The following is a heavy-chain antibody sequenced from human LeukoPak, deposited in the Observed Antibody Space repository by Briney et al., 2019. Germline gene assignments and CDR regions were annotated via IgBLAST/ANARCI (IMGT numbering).Heavy chain of an antibody. J-gene: IGHJ4*02. V-gene: IGHV3-30*02. CDR3: AKDSPIFGVVISYLDY. CDR1: GFTFSSYG. D-gene: IGHD3-3*01. CDR2: IRYDGSTK. Sequence: GGSLRLSCAASGFTFSSYGLHWVRQAPGKGLEWVAFIRYDGSTKYYADSVKGRFTISRDNSKRALYLQMNSLRAEDTAVYYCAKDSPIFGVVISYLDYWGQGTLVTVSS.